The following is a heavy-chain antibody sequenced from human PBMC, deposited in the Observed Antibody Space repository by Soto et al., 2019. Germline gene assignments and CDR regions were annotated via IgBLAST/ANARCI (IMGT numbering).Heavy chain of an antibody. CDR1: GFTFDDYA. J-gene: IGHJ6*02. Sequence: EVQLVESGGGLVQPGRSLRLSCAASGFTFDDYAMHWVRQAPGKGLEWVSGISWNSGSIGYADSVKGRFTISRDNAKNSLYLQMNSLRAEDTALYYCAKDNVAAAGNYYYYGMDVWGQGTTVTVSS. CDR2: ISWNSGSI. CDR3: AKDNVAAAGNYYYYGMDV. V-gene: IGHV3-9*01. D-gene: IGHD6-13*01.